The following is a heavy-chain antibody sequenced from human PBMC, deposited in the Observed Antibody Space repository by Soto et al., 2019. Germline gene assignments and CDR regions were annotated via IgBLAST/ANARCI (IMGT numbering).Heavy chain of an antibody. CDR1: GFTFSSYG. V-gene: IGHV3-30*18. Sequence: GGSLRLSCAASGFTFSSYGMHWVRQAPGKGLEWVAVISYDGSNKYYADSVKGRFTISRDNSKNTLYLQMNSLRAEDTAVYYCAKDRAEGGWWGSDYYYYGMDVWGQGTTVTVSS. CDR3: AKDRAEGGWWGSDYYYYGMDV. CDR2: ISYDGSNK. J-gene: IGHJ6*02. D-gene: IGHD6-19*01.